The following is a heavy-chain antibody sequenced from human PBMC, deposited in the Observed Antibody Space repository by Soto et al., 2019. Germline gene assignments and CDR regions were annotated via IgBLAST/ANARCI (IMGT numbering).Heavy chain of an antibody. CDR2: ICGGST. Sequence: GGSLRLSCAASGFTVSSNYMSWVRQAPGKGLEWVSVICGGSTYYADSVKGRFTISRDNSKNTLYLQMNSLRAEDTAVYYCAGGNAIYNDYWGQGTLVTVSS. V-gene: IGHV3-66*01. CDR3: AGGNAIYNDY. CDR1: GFTVSSNY. D-gene: IGHD1-1*01. J-gene: IGHJ4*02.